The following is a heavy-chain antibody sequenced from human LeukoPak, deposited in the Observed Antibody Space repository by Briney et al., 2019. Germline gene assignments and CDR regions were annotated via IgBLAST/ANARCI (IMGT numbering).Heavy chain of an antibody. J-gene: IGHJ6*02. D-gene: IGHD2-2*01. V-gene: IGHV1-2*04. CDR1: GYTFTGYY. CDR3: ASSDIVVVPAASSHPTPYYYYHGMDV. CDR2: INPNSGGT. Sequence: ASVKVSCKASGYTFTGYYMHWVRQAPGQGLEWMGWINPNSGGTNYAQKFQGWVTMTRDTSISTAYMELSSLRSEDTAVYYCASSDIVVVPAASSHPTPYYYYHGMDVWGQGTTVTVSS.